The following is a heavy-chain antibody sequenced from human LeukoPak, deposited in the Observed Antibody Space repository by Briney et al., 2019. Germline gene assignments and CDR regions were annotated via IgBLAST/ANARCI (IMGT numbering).Heavy chain of an antibody. V-gene: IGHV4-59*08. D-gene: IGHD6-13*01. Sequence: SETLSLTCTVSGGSISSYYWSWIRQPPGKGLEWIGYIYYSGSTNYNPSLKSRVTISVDTSKNQFSLKLSSVTAADTAVYYCARGTSSWYDYFQHWGQGTLVTVSS. CDR3: ARGTSSWYDYFQH. CDR1: GGSISSYY. J-gene: IGHJ1*01. CDR2: IYYSGST.